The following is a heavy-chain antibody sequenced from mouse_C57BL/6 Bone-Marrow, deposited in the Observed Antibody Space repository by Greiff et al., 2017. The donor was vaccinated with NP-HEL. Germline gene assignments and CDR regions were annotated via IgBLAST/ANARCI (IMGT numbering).Heavy chain of an antibody. J-gene: IGHJ2*01. Sequence: EVNVVESEGGLVQPGRSMKLSCTASGFTFSDYYMAWVRQVPEKGLEWVANINYDGSSTYYLDSLKSRFIISRDNAKNILYLQMSSLKSEDTATYYCARGNWDEEDYFDYWGQGTTLTVSS. CDR1: GFTFSDYY. CDR3: ARGNWDEEDYFDY. V-gene: IGHV5-16*01. D-gene: IGHD4-1*01. CDR2: INYDGSST.